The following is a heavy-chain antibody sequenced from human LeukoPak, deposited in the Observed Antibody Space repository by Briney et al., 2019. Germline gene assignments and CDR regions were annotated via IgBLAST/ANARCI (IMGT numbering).Heavy chain of an antibody. CDR1: GFTFGDYA. CDR2: IRSKIYGGTP. V-gene: IGHV3-49*04. CDR3: TRDQTPYY. Sequence: GGSLRLSCTASGFTFGDYAMTWDRQAPGKGLEWVGFIRSKIYGGTPEYAASVKGRFTISRDDSKGIAYLQMNSLKTEDTAVYYCTRDQTPYYWGQGTLVTVSS. J-gene: IGHJ4*02.